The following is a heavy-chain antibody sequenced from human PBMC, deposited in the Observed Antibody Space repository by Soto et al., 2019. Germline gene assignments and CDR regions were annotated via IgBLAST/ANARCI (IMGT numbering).Heavy chain of an antibody. D-gene: IGHD3-3*01. J-gene: IGHJ6*02. V-gene: IGHV3-30*18. CDR3: AKDLTTIFGPPYGMDV. CDR2: ISYDGSNK. Sequence: PGGSLRLSCAASGFTFSSYGMHWVRQAPGKGLEWVAVISYDGSNKYYADSVKGRFTISRDNSKNTLYLQMNSLRAEDTAVYYCAKDLTTIFGPPYGMDVWGQGTTVTVSS. CDR1: GFTFSSYG.